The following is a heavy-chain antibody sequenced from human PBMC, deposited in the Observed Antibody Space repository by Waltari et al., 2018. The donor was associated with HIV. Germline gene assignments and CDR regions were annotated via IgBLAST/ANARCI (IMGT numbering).Heavy chain of an antibody. V-gene: IGHV4-38-2*01. D-gene: IGHD2-15*01. Sequence: QVQLQESGPGLVKPSETLSLTCAVSGYSISSGYSWGWIRQTPGKGLEWIGSIYHSGSTYYNPSLKSRVTISVDTSKNQFSLKLSSVTAADTAVYYCARVGCSGGSCYSRYYGMDVWGQGTTVTVSS. J-gene: IGHJ6*02. CDR3: ARVGCSGGSCYSRYYGMDV. CDR2: IYHSGST. CDR1: GYSISSGYS.